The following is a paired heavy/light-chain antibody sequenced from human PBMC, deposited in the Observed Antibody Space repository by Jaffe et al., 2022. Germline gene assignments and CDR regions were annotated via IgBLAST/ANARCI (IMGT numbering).Light chain of an antibody. CDR2: GAS. Sequence: EIVLTQSPGTLSLSPGDRATLSCRASQTINSRYLAWYQQKLGQAPRLLISGASLRATGIPDRFSGSGSGTDFTLTISRLEPEDFAVYYCQQYGISPLTFGQGTKVEIK. CDR1: QTINSRY. V-gene: IGKV3-20*01. CDR3: QQYGISPLT. J-gene: IGKJ1*01.
Heavy chain of an antibody. CDR1: GDSISRQY. J-gene: IGHJ4*01. CDR3: ARAVVGTYSDY. V-gene: IGHV4-59*11. Sequence: QVQLQESGPGLVKPSETLYLTCTVSGDSISRQYWAWIRQPPGKGLEWIGYVYSTGSTDYNPSLRSRVTMSVDTSKNQIFLSLRSVTAADTAVYFCARAVVGTYSDYWGHGARVTVSS. CDR2: VYSTGST. D-gene: IGHD6-19*01.